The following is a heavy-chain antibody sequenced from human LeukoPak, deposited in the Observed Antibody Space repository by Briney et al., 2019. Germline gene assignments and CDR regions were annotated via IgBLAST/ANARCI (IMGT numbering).Heavy chain of an antibody. Sequence: GGSLRLSCAASGFIFSTYGMSWVRQAPGKGLEWVSIVSGGGVNTYYVDSVKGRFTISRDNSKNTLYLQMNSLRAEDTAVYYCAREGYDFWSGYYSPPFDPWGQGTLVTVSS. CDR3: AREGYDFWSGYYSPPFDP. CDR2: VSGGGVNT. D-gene: IGHD3-3*01. J-gene: IGHJ5*02. CDR1: GFIFSTYG. V-gene: IGHV3-23*01.